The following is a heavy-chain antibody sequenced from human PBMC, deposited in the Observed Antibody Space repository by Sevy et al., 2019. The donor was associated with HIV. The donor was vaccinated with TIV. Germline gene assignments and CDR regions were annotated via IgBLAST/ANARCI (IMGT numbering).Heavy chain of an antibody. CDR3: ARDKPQGVVIIQGRMWGGVDY. J-gene: IGHJ4*02. CDR2: ISAYSGDT. Sequence: ASVKVSCKTFGYTFKTYGISWVRQAPGQGLEWMGWISAYSGDTNFAQKFKGRVTSTTDTSTSTAYMEMSSLRSDDTDVYFCARDKPQGVVIIQGRMWGGVDYWGQGTVVTVSS. V-gene: IGHV1-18*01. CDR1: GYTFKTYG. D-gene: IGHD3-10*01.